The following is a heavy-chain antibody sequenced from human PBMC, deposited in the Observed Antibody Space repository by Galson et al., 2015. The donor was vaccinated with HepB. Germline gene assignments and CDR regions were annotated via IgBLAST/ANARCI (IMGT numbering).Heavy chain of an antibody. CDR1: GCTFSSYA. J-gene: IGHJ4*02. CDR2: IIPNRDIA. D-gene: IGHD3-10*01. Sequence: SVKVSCKASGCTFSSYAISCVRQAPGQELEWIGRIIPNRDIANYAQKFQGRVTITADKSTITAYMELSSLRSEDTAVYYCARELLWFGDLLFYFDYWVQGTLVTVSS. CDR3: ARELLWFGDLLFYFDY. V-gene: IGHV1-69*04.